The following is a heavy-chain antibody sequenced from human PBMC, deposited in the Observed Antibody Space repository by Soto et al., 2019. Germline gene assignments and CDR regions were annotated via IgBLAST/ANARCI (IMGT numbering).Heavy chain of an antibody. V-gene: IGHV1-69*01. CDR2: IIPILTTT. Sequence: QIQLVQSGAEVKKPGSSVKVSCKASGGTFINYAFSWVRQAPGQGLEWMGGIIPILTTTNYAQRFQGRVTITADESTSTAYMELSRLTSEDMAVYYCARGKPYYGSGSYYMGFDYWGQGTLVTVSS. J-gene: IGHJ4*02. CDR3: ARGKPYYGSGSYYMGFDY. CDR1: GGTFINYA. D-gene: IGHD3-10*01.